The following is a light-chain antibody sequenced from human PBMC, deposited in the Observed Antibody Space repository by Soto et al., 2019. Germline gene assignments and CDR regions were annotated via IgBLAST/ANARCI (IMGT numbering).Light chain of an antibody. J-gene: IGKJ2*01. CDR1: TGISNN. Sequence: EIVMTQSPATLSVSPGERATLSFRASTGISNNLAWYQQKPGQAPRLLIYAASTRATGIPARFSGSGFGTEITLTIRSPQSEDSAVDFCQKYNNWAPGYTFGQGTKLQIK. CDR3: QKYNNWAPGYT. V-gene: IGKV3-15*01. CDR2: AAS.